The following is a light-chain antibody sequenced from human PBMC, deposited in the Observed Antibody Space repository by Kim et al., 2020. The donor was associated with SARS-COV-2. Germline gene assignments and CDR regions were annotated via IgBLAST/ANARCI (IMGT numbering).Light chain of an antibody. J-gene: IGLJ3*02. Sequence: SVKLTCTLSSGHSSYAIAWHQQQPEKGPRYLMKLNSDGSHSKGDGIPDRFSGSSSGAERYLTISSLQSEDEADYYCQTWGTGIWVFGGGTKVTVL. CDR1: SGHSSYA. CDR3: QTWGTGIWV. V-gene: IGLV4-69*01. CDR2: LNSDGSH.